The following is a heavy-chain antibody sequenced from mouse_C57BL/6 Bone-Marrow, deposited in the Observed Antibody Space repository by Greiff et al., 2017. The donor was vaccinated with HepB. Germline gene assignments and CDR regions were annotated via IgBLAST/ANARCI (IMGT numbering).Heavy chain of an antibody. Sequence: DVKLVESGGGLVQPGGSLKLSCAASGFTFSDYYMYWVRQTPEKRLEWVAYISNGGGSTYYPDTVKGRFTISRDNAKNTLYLQMSRLKSEDTAMYYCARQGNYYGSGGFAYWGQGTLVTVSA. V-gene: IGHV5-12*01. CDR3: ARQGNYYGSGGFAY. CDR2: ISNGGGST. D-gene: IGHD1-1*01. J-gene: IGHJ3*01. CDR1: GFTFSDYY.